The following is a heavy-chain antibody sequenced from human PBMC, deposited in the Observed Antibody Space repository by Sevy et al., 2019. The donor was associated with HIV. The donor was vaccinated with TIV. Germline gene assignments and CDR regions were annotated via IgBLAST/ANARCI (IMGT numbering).Heavy chain of an antibody. CDR1: RFSFSSDG. V-gene: IGHV3-33*01. J-gene: IGHJ4*02. CDR2: IGYDGSNK. CDR3: ARDPSDSYYNSYYFDY. Sequence: GGSLRLSCAASRFSFSSDGMHWVRQAPGKELEWVAVIGYDGSNKYYADSVKGRFTVSRDNSKNTLYLQMNSLRAEVTAVYYCARDPSDSYYNSYYFDYWGQGTLVTVSS. D-gene: IGHD3-10*01.